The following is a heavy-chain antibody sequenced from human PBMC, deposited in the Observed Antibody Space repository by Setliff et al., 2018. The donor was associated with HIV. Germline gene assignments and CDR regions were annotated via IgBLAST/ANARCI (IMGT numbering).Heavy chain of an antibody. Sequence: SETLSLTCTVSGGPVSRSSYYRGWLRQSPGKGLEWMGSIFHNGSTFYNPSLRSRLILSVDTSKNQVSLSLKSVTASDTSVYFCARGALLAVFDFDHWGHGTLVTSPQ. D-gene: IGHD2-21*01. CDR3: ARGALLAVFDFDH. J-gene: IGHJ4*01. CDR1: GGPVSRSSYY. V-gene: IGHV4-39*01. CDR2: IFHNGST.